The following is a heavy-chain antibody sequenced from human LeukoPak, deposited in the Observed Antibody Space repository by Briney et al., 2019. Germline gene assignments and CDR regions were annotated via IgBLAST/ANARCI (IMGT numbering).Heavy chain of an antibody. CDR3: AKDPSSSWNYYHYGMDV. V-gene: IGHV3-23*01. D-gene: IGHD6-13*01. J-gene: IGHJ6*02. Sequence: GGSLRLSCAASGFTFSNYAMSWVRQAPGKGLEWVSAISGGGDNTYYADSVKGRFTISRDNSKNTLYLQMNGLRAEDTAVYYCAKDPSSSWNYYHYGMDVWGQGTTVTVSS. CDR1: GFTFSNYA. CDR2: ISGGGDNT.